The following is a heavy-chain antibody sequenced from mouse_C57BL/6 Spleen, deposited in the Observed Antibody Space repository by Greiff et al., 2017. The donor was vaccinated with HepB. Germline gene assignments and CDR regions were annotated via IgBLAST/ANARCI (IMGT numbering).Heavy chain of an antibody. V-gene: IGHV1-62-2*01. CDR3: ARHEDRDYGTHWYFDV. CDR1: GYTFTEYT. D-gene: IGHD1-1*01. CDR2: FYPGSGSI. Sequence: LVESGAELVKPGASVKLSCKASGYTFTEYTIHWVKQRSGQGLEWIGWFYPGSGSIKYNEKFKDKATLTADKSSSTVYMELSRLTSEDSAVYFCARHEDRDYGTHWYFDVWGTGTTVTVSS. J-gene: IGHJ1*03.